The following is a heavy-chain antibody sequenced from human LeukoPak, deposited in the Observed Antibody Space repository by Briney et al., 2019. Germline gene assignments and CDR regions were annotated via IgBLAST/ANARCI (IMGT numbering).Heavy chain of an antibody. V-gene: IGHV1-69*13. CDR1: GGTFSSYA. D-gene: IGHD6-13*01. Sequence: GASVKVSCKASGGTFSSYAISWVRQAPGQGLEWMGGIIPIFGTANYAQKFQGRVTITADESTSTAYMELSSLRSEDTAVYYCASVIAAAPDYYYMDVWGKGTTVTVSS. CDR2: IIPIFGTA. J-gene: IGHJ6*03. CDR3: ASVIAAAPDYYYMDV.